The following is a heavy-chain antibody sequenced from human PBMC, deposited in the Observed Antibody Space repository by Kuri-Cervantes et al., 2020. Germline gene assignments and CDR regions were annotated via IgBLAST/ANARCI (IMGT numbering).Heavy chain of an antibody. CDR3: ARVGFGTYGSGSEN. D-gene: IGHD3-10*01. Sequence: GSLRLSCTVSGGSVSSGSYYWSWIRQPPGKGLEWIGSIYHSGSTYYNPSLKSRVTISRDTSKNQFSLKLNSVTAADTAVYYCARVGFGTYGSGSENWGQGTLVTVSS. J-gene: IGHJ4*02. CDR1: GGSVSSGSYY. CDR2: IYHSGST. V-gene: IGHV4-39*07.